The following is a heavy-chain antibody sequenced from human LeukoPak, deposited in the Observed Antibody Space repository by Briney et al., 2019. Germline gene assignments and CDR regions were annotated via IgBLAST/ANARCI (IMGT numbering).Heavy chain of an antibody. CDR3: ARRKGCSGGSCYGDTFDY. Sequence: PSETLSLTCSVSGDSISTYYWSWIRQPPGKGLEWIGYISYSGSPYYNPSLESRVTMSVDTSKNQFSLKLSSVTAADTAVYYCARRKGCSGGSCYGDTFDYWGQGTLVTVSS. J-gene: IGHJ4*02. CDR2: ISYSGSP. V-gene: IGHV4-59*08. D-gene: IGHD2-15*01. CDR1: GDSISTYY.